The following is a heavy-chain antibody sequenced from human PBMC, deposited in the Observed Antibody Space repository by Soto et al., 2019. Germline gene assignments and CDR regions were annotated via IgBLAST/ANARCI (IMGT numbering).Heavy chain of an antibody. V-gene: IGHV4-59*01. CDR3: ARGPPPKWWFGELSRRYYGMDV. J-gene: IGHJ6*02. D-gene: IGHD3-10*01. CDR2: IYYSGST. CDR1: GGSISSYY. Sequence: PSEPLSLTCTVSGGSISSYYWSWIRQPPGKGLEWIGYIYYSGSTNYNPSLKSRVTISVDTSKNQFSLKLSSVTAADTAVYYCARGPPPKWWFGELSRRYYGMDVWGQGTTVTVSS.